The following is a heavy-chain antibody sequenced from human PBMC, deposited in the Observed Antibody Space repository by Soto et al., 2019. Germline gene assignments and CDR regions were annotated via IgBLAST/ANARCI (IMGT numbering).Heavy chain of an antibody. D-gene: IGHD3-10*01. Sequence: ASAKVSCKESGYNIINYGFTWVRQAPGKGVEWMGWMRVHNGNTNYAQNLQGRVTMTTVTSTSTAYMELRRRRTVDTAVNDCVRDLDGSWIYYTGYWGPGTLVTVSS. J-gene: IGHJ4*02. V-gene: IGHV1-18*01. CDR2: MRVHNGNT. CDR1: GYNIINYG. CDR3: VRDLDGSWIYYTGY.